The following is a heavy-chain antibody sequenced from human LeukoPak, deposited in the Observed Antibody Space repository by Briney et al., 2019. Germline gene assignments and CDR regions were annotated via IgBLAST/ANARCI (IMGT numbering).Heavy chain of an antibody. D-gene: IGHD1-26*01. J-gene: IGHJ3*02. V-gene: IGHV4-59*12. CDR1: GGSISSYY. CDR2: IYYSGST. Sequence: SETLSLTCTVSGGSISSYYWSWIRQPPGKGLEWIGYIYYSGSTNYNPSLKSRVTISVDTSKNQFSLKLSSVTAADTAVYYCARLASGNDAFDIWGQGTMVTVSS. CDR3: ARLASGNDAFDI.